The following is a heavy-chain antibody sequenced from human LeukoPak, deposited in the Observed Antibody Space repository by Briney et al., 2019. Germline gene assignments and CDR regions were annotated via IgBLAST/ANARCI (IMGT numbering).Heavy chain of an antibody. V-gene: IGHV1-18*01. J-gene: IGHJ4*02. CDR1: GYTFTKFG. CDR2: FSAYNGNT. Sequence: GASVKVSCKASGYTFTKFGVSWLRQATGQGLEWLGWFSAYNGNTNYAQNFQGRVTLTTDTSTSTAYLELTSLRSDDTAVYFCARDYPQYRNRGYSGYGTFDYWGQGTLVTVSS. CDR3: ARDYPQYRNRGYSGYGTFDY. D-gene: IGHD5-12*01.